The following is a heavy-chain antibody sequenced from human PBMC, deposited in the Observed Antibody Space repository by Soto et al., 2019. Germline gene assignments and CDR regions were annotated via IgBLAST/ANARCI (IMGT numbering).Heavy chain of an antibody. CDR1: GFTFSSYG. CDR3: AKDPFATVTTYLHYYGMDV. V-gene: IGHV3-30*18. Sequence: QVPLVKLGEGVVQPGRSLRLSCAASGFTFSSYGMHWVRQAPGKGLEWVAVISYDGSNKYYADSVKGRFTISRDNSKNTLYLQMNSLRAEDTAVYYCAKDPFATVTTYLHYYGMDVWGQGTTVTVSS. CDR2: ISYDGSNK. D-gene: IGHD4-17*01. J-gene: IGHJ6*02.